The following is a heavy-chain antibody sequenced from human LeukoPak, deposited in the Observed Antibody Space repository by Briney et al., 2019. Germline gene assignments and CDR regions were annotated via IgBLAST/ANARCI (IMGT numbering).Heavy chain of an antibody. CDR1: GGSISSGDYY. V-gene: IGHV4-31*03. CDR3: AREREQLVLWFDP. J-gene: IGHJ5*02. D-gene: IGHD6-6*01. CDR2: VYYSGST. Sequence: KSSETLSLTCTVSGGSISSGDYYWSWIRQHPGKGLEWIGYVYYSGSTYYNPSLKSRVTISVDTSKNQFSLKLSSLTAADTAVYYCAREREQLVLWFDPRGQGTLVSVSS.